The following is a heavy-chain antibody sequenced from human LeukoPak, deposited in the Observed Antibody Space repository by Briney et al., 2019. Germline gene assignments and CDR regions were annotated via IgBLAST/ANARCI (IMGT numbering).Heavy chain of an antibody. D-gene: IGHD5-18*01. V-gene: IGHV4-61*02. J-gene: IGHJ3*02. CDR1: GGSISSGSYY. CDR3: ARAHTGYSYGLDAFDI. Sequence: PSETLSLTCTVSGGSISSGSYYWSWIRQPAGKGLEWIGRIYTSGSTNYNPSLKSRVTISVDTSKNQFSLKLSSVTAADTAVYYCARAHTGYSYGLDAFDIWGQGTMVTVSS. CDR2: IYTSGST.